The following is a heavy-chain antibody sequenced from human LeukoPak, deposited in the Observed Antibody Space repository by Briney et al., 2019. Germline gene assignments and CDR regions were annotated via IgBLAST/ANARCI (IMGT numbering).Heavy chain of an antibody. J-gene: IGHJ3*02. Sequence: TLSLTCTVSGGSISSGGYYWSWIRQHPGKGLEWIGYIYYSGSTYYNPSLKSRVTISVDTSKNQFSLKLSSVTAADTAVYYCARDRSHDAFDIWGQGTMVTVSS. CDR2: IYYSGST. CDR1: GGSISSGGYY. CDR3: ARDRSHDAFDI. V-gene: IGHV4-31*03.